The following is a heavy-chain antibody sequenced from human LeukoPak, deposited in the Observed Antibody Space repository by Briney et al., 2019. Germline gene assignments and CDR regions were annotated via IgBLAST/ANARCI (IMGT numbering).Heavy chain of an antibody. J-gene: IGHJ4*02. Sequence: PSETLSLPCTVSGGSISSSSYYWGRIRQPPGQGLDWFGSIYYSGSTYYNPSLKSRVTISVDTSKNQFSLKLSSVTAADTAVYYCARQDFWSGPLGLFDYWGQGTLVTVSS. CDR1: GGSISSSSYY. CDR3: ARQDFWSGPLGLFDY. CDR2: IYYSGST. V-gene: IGHV4-39*01. D-gene: IGHD3-3*01.